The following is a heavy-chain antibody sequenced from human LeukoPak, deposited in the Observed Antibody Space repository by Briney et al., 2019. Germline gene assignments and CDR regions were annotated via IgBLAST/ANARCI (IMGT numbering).Heavy chain of an antibody. Sequence: GGSLRLSCAASGFTFSSYAMNWVRQAPGKGLEWVSYISSSSSTIYYADSVKGRFTISRDNAKNSLYLQMNSLRAEDTAVYYCARTMGSSGWYLVDYWGQGTLVTVSS. CDR3: ARTMGSSGWYLVDY. CDR1: GFTFSSYA. D-gene: IGHD6-19*01. J-gene: IGHJ4*02. V-gene: IGHV3-48*04. CDR2: ISSSSSTI.